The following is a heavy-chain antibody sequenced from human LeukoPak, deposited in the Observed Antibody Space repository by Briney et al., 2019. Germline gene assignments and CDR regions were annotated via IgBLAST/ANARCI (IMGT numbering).Heavy chain of an antibody. CDR3: ARDYGDYTPRCDY. V-gene: IGHV1-18*01. D-gene: IGHD4-17*01. J-gene: IGHJ4*02. CDR2: ISAYNGNT. CDR1: GYTFTSYG. Sequence: ASVKLSCKASGYTFTSYGISWVRQAPGPGLEWMGWISAYNGNTKYTQKLQGRITMTRDISTSTAYMELRSLTSDDTAVYYCARDYGDYTPRCDYWGQGTLVTVAS.